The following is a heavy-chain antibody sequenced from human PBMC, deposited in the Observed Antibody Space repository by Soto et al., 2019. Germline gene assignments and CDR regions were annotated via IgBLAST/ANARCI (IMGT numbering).Heavy chain of an antibody. Sequence: SEPLSLTCAVSGYSISIGYYWGWLRQPPGKGLEWIGSIYHVGSTYYNPSLNSRVTLSIDMTNNHVSLILNSVTAADTAVYYCARVGPWVPYYYDSSPYTFENWFDPWGQGTLVTVSS. CDR2: IYHVGST. CDR3: ARVGPWVPYYYDSSPYTFENWFDP. V-gene: IGHV4-38-2*01. J-gene: IGHJ5*02. CDR1: GYSISIGYY. D-gene: IGHD3-22*01.